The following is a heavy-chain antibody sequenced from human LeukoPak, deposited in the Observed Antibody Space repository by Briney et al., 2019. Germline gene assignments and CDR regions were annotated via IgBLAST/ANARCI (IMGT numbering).Heavy chain of an antibody. Sequence: HPGGSLRLSCAASGFTFSSYWMTWVRQPPGKGLEWVAYMKQDGSEIYYVDSVKGRFTISRDNANNSLYLQMNSLRAEDTALYYCARGVYQFDYWGQGTLVTVSS. CDR1: GFTFSSYW. D-gene: IGHD3-16*02. CDR2: MKQDGSEI. CDR3: ARGVYQFDY. V-gene: IGHV3-7*01. J-gene: IGHJ4*02.